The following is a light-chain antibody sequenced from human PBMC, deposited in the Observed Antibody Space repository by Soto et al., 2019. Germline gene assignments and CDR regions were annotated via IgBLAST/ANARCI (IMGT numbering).Light chain of an antibody. CDR2: DVT. CDR3: SSYTGTTVI. Sequence: QSALTQPASVSGSPGQSITMSCTGSSSDFNDDKYVSWYQQQPGKGPNLLLYDVTQRPSGVPKRFSGSWSGSTASLTVSGLRAEDESIYYCSSYTGTTVIFGGGTKLTVL. CDR1: SSDFNDDKY. J-gene: IGLJ2*01. V-gene: IGLV2-14*01.